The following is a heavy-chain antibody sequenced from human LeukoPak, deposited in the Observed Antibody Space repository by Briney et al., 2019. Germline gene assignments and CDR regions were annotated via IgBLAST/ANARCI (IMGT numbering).Heavy chain of an antibody. V-gene: IGHV3-30*02. CDR2: IRYDGSNK. Sequence: PGGSLRLSCAASAFTFSSYGMHWVRQAPGKGLEWVAFIRYDGSNKYYADSVKGRFTISRDNSKNTLYLQMNSLRAEDTAVYYCARDRRYCGGDCYYYYYYMDVWGKGTTVTISS. CDR3: ARDRRYCGGDCYYYYYYMDV. J-gene: IGHJ6*03. CDR1: AFTFSSYG. D-gene: IGHD2-21*02.